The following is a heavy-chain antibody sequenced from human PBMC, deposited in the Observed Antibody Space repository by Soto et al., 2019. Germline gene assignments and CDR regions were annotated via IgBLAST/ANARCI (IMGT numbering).Heavy chain of an antibody. CDR2: INHLGSI. J-gene: IGHJ5*02. CDR1: GGSLSDYF. Sequence: SETLSLTCVVSGGSLSDYFWSWIRQPPGMALEWIGEINHLGSINYNPSLKSRVTMSVDTSKNQFSLTLNSVTAADTAVYYCARGGAPITIFGVVMSWFDPWGQGTLVTVSS. V-gene: IGHV4-34*01. D-gene: IGHD3-3*01. CDR3: ARGGAPITIFGVVMSWFDP.